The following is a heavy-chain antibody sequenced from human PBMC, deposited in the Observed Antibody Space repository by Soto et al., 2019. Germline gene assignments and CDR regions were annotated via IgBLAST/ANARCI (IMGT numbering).Heavy chain of an antibody. J-gene: IGHJ6*02. CDR1: GFTFSSYA. CDR3: AKFYYGDYSYYYYGMDV. CDR2: ISGSGDST. V-gene: IGHV3-23*01. Sequence: EVQVLESGGGLVQPGGSLRLSCAASGFTFSSYAMSWVRQAPGKGLEWVSAISGSGDSTRYADSVQGRFTISRDTSKHTLYLQMNSLRAEDTAVYYCAKFYYGDYSYYYYGMDVWGQGTTVTDSS. D-gene: IGHD4-17*01.